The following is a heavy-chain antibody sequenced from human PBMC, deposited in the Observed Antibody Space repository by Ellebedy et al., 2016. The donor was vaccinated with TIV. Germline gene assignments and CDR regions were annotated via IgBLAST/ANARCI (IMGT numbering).Heavy chain of an antibody. V-gene: IGHV3-23*01. CDR3: ATKATAVTTRQIYYYGLDV. CDR2: ISGSGGST. D-gene: IGHD4-17*01. J-gene: IGHJ6*02. CDR1: GFTFSSYA. Sequence: GESLKISCAASGFTFSSYAMHWVRQAPGKGPEWVSSISGSGGSTYYADSVRGRFTISRDNSKSTMFLQMTSLRADDTAVYYCATKATAVTTRQIYYYGLDVWGRGTTVTVS.